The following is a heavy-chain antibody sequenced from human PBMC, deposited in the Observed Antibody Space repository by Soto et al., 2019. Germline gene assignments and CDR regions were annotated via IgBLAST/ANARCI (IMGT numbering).Heavy chain of an antibody. V-gene: IGHV3-74*01. CDR2: INSDGSST. D-gene: IGHD2-2*01. CDR3: ARDESAGSSTSN. J-gene: IGHJ4*02. Sequence: PGGSLRLSCAASGFTFSSYWMHWVRQAPGKGLVWVSRINSDGSSTSYADSVKGRFTISRDNAKNTLYLQMNSLRVEDTALYFCARDESAGSSTSNWGQGTLVTVSS. CDR1: GFTFSSYW.